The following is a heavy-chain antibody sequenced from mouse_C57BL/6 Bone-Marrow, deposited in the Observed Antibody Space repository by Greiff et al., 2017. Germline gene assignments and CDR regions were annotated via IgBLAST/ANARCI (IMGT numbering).Heavy chain of an antibody. CDR1: GYTFTSYW. V-gene: IGHV1-61*01. D-gene: IGHD2-5*01. J-gene: IGHJ2*01. Sequence: QVQLQQPGAELVRPGSSVKLSCKASGYTFTSYWMDWVKQRPGQGLEWIGNIYPSDSETHYNQKFKDKATLTVDKSSSTAYMQLSSLTSEDSAVYYCQDYSNYDGYWGQGTTLTVSS. CDR3: QDYSNYDGY. CDR2: IYPSDSET.